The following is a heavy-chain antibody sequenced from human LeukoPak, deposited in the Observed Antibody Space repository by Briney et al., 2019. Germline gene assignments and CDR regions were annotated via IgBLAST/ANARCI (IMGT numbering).Heavy chain of an antibody. J-gene: IGHJ4*02. D-gene: IGHD5-24*01. CDR2: IYYSGSS. Sequence: SETLSLTCTVSGGSITNYYWGWIRQPPGKGLEWIGSIYYSGSSFDNPALKSRVTISVDTSKNQFPLKLSSVTAADTAVYYCARHRSGWLQSSFDYWGQGTLVTVSS. V-gene: IGHV4-39*01. CDR1: GGSITNYY. CDR3: ARHRSGWLQSSFDY.